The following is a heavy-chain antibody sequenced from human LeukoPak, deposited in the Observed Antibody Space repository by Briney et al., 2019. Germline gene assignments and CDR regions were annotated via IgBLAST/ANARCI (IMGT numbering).Heavy chain of an antibody. J-gene: IGHJ4*02. Sequence: KASETLSLTCTVSGGSISSSSYYWGWIRQPPGKGLEWIGSIYYSGSTYYNPSLKSRVTMSVDTSKNQFSLNLNSVTAADTAVYYCVGRTYSDYFFDYWGQGTQVTVSS. V-gene: IGHV4-39*07. D-gene: IGHD4-11*01. CDR2: IYYSGST. CDR3: VGRTYSDYFFDY. CDR1: GGSISSSSYY.